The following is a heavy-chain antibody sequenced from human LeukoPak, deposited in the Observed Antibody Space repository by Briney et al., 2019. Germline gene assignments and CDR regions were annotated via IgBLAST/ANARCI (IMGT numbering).Heavy chain of an antibody. CDR3: ARRGYIYGWGWFDP. CDR1: GGSISSSNW. CDR2: IYHSGST. J-gene: IGHJ5*02. Sequence: SETLSLTCAVSGGSISSSNWWSWVRQPPGKGLEWIGEIYHSGSTNYNPSLKSRVTISVDTSKNQFSLKVNSVTAADTAVYYCARRGYIYGWGWFDPWGQGTLVTVSS. D-gene: IGHD5-18*01. V-gene: IGHV4-4*02.